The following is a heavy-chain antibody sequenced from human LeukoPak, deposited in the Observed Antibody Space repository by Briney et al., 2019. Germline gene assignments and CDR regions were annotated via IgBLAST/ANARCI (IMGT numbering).Heavy chain of an antibody. J-gene: IGHJ4*02. Sequence: GESLQISCKGSGYIFTSYWIGWGRQVPGKGLEWMGIIYPGDSDTRYSPSFQGQVTISADKSISTAYLQWSSLKASDTAMYYCARLGKSQQLEDYWGQGTLVTVSS. CDR2: IYPGDSDT. CDR3: ARLGKSQQLEDY. V-gene: IGHV5-51*01. CDR1: GYIFTSYW. D-gene: IGHD6-13*01.